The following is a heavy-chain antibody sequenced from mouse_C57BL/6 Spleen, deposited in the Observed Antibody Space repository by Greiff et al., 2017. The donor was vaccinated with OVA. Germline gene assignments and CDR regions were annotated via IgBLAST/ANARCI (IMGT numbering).Heavy chain of an antibody. CDR1: GYAFSSSW. Sequence: VQLQESGPELVKPGASVKISCKASGYAFSSSWMNWVKQRPGKGLEWIGRIYPGDGDTNYNGKFKGKATLTADKSSSTAYMQLSSLTSEDSAVYFCFITTVVQGYFDVWGTGTTVTVSS. CDR2: IYPGDGDT. D-gene: IGHD1-1*01. J-gene: IGHJ1*03. CDR3: FITTVVQGYFDV. V-gene: IGHV1-82*01.